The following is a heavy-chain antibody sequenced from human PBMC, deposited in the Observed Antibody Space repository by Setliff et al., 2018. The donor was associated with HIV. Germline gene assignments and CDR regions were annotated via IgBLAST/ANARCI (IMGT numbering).Heavy chain of an antibody. Sequence: SGPTLVNPTQTLTLTCTFSGLSLSTSGVGVGWIRQSPGKALEWLAFIYWNNNKHYSTSLKSRLTATKDTPKNRVVFTMTNMDPVDTATYYCAYSGRQLRGPYFDFWGQGTPVTVSS. J-gene: IGHJ4*02. CDR2: IYWNNNK. CDR3: AYSGRQLRGPYFDF. D-gene: IGHD1-1*01. V-gene: IGHV2-5*01. CDR1: GLSLSTSGVG.